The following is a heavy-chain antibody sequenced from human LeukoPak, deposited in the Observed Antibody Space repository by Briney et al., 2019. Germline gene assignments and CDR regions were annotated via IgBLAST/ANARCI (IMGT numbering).Heavy chain of an antibody. CDR3: ARDKVPGYGMDV. V-gene: IGHV4-31*03. J-gene: IGHJ6*02. Sequence: PSQTLSLTCTVSGGSISSGGYYWSWIRQHPGKGLEWIGYIYYSGSTYYNPSLKSRVTISVDTSKNRFSLKLSSVTAADTAVYYCARDKVPGYGMDVWGQGTTVTVSS. CDR2: IYYSGST. CDR1: GGSISSGGYY.